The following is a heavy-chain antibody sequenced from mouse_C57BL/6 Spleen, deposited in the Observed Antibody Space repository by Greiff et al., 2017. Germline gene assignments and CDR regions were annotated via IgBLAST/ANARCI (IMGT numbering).Heavy chain of an antibody. CDR1: GFTFSDYY. J-gene: IGHJ2*01. D-gene: IGHD2-4*01. V-gene: IGHV5-16*01. Sequence: DVKLVESEGGLVQPGSSMKLSCTASGFTFSDYYMAWVRQVPEKGLEWVANINYDGSSTYYLDSLKSRFIISRDNAKNILYLQMSSLKSEDTATYYCARDNDYDGFDYWGQGTTLTVSS. CDR2: INYDGSST. CDR3: ARDNDYDGFDY.